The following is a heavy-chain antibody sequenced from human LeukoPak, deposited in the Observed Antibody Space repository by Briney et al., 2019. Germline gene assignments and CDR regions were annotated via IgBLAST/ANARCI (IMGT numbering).Heavy chain of an antibody. D-gene: IGHD3-22*01. CDR1: GFTFSSYA. CDR3: AKDDMYDSSGYYPRGFDY. Sequence: GGSLRLSCAASGFTFSSYAMSWVRQAPGKGLEWVSAISGSGSSTYYADSVKGRFTISRDNSKNTLYLQMNSLRAEDTAVYYCAKDDMYDSSGYYPRGFDYWGQGTLVTVSS. V-gene: IGHV3-23*01. J-gene: IGHJ4*02. CDR2: ISGSGSST.